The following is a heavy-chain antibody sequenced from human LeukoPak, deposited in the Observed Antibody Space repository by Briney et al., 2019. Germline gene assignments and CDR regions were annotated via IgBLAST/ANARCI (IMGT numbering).Heavy chain of an antibody. Sequence: SETLSLTCTVSGGSITSYFWNWIRQPAGKGLEWIGLIYSSGGTNYNPSLKSRVTMSVDTSKNQFSLTLTSVTAADTAVYYCARHVAPDLDYFDYWGQGILVTVSS. V-gene: IGHV4-4*07. CDR2: IYSSGGT. J-gene: IGHJ4*02. D-gene: IGHD5-12*01. CDR3: ARHVAPDLDYFDY. CDR1: GGSITSYF.